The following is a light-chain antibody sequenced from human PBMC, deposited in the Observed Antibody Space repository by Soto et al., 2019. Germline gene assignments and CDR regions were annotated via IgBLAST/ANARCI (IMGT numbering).Light chain of an antibody. CDR1: QTVTRSY. V-gene: IGKV3-20*01. Sequence: EIVLTQSPGTLSLSPGERATLSCRASQTVTRSYLAWYQHKPGQAPRLLISGISRRAPGIPDRFSGDGSGTDFTLTISRLEPEDYAVYYCHQYDGSPITFGQGTKVDI. CDR3: HQYDGSPIT. J-gene: IGKJ1*01. CDR2: GIS.